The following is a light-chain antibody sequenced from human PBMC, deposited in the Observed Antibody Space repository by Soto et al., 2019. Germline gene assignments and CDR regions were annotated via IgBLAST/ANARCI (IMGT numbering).Light chain of an antibody. V-gene: IGKV1-5*03. Sequence: DIQMTQSPSTLSASVGDRVTISCRASQSISTLLAWYQQKPGKAPKLLIYRASTLQSGVTSRFSGSGSGTEFTLTISSLQPDDFATYYCQHHETFGQGTKVDI. CDR3: QHHET. CDR2: RAS. CDR1: QSISTL. J-gene: IGKJ1*01.